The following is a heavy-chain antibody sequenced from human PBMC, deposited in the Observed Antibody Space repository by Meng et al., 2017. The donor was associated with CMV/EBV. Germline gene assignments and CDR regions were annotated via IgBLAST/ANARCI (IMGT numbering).Heavy chain of an antibody. D-gene: IGHD3-10*01. Sequence: YWIGWVRQMPGKGLEWIGSIYYSGSTYYNPSLKSRVTISVDPSKNQFSLKLSSVTAADTAVYYCARLQERGLLWFGELSGWFDPWGQGTLVTVSS. V-gene: IGHV4-39*01. CDR1: Y. J-gene: IGHJ5*02. CDR2: IYYSGST. CDR3: ARLQERGLLWFGELSGWFDP.